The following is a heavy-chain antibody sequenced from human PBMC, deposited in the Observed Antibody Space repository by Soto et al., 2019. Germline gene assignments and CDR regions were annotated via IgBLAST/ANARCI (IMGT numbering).Heavy chain of an antibody. CDR3: ARDRSTPVLDY. D-gene: IGHD2-15*01. CDR2: IWYDGSNK. V-gene: IGHV3-33*01. CDR1: GFTFNSYG. J-gene: IGHJ4*02. Sequence: QVQLVESGGGVVQSGRSLRLSCAASGFTFNSYGMHWVRQAPGKGLEWVAVIWYDGSNKYYADSVKGRFTISRDNSKNTLYLQMNSLRAEDTAVYYCARDRSTPVLDYWGQGTLVTVSS.